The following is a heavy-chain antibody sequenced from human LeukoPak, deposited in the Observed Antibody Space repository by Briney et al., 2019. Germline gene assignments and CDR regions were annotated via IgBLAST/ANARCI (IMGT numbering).Heavy chain of an antibody. V-gene: IGHV3-64D*06. CDR2: ITSNGGST. CDR3: VKDYYDSSDPI. D-gene: IGHD3-22*01. Sequence: GGSLRLSCAASGFAFSSQAMGWVPQAPGRGREYVAAITSNGGSTYYGDSVKGRFTISRDNSQNTLYLQMSSLRAEDTAVYYCVKDYYDSSDPIWGQGTLVTVSS. J-gene: IGHJ4*02. CDR1: GFAFSSQA.